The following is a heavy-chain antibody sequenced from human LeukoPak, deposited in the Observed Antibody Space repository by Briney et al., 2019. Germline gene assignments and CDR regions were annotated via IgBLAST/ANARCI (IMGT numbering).Heavy chain of an antibody. V-gene: IGHV3-23*01. D-gene: IGHD3-22*01. CDR2: ISANGDTT. J-gene: IGHJ4*02. CDR1: GFTFSNYA. CDR3: VKDLWPARDGGGYYSPFEY. Sequence: PGGSLRLSCAASGFTFSNYAMNWVRQAPGKGLEWVSGISANGDTTYYVDSVRGRFTISRDNSKNSVFLQMNSLRDADTAVYYCVKDLWPARDGGGYYSPFEYWGQGALVTVSS.